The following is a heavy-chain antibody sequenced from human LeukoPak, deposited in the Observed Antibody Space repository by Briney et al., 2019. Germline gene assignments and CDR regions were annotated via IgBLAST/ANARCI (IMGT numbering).Heavy chain of an antibody. CDR3: ARRHLFCSGGSCYSGSVNFDY. CDR1: GGSFSGYY. J-gene: IGHJ4*02. Sequence: PSETLSLTCAVYGGSFSGYYWSWIRQPPGKGLEWIGEINHSGSTNYNPSLKSRVTISVNTSKNQFSLKLSSVTAADTAVYYCARRHLFCSGGSCYSGSVNFDYWGQGTLVTVSS. CDR2: INHSGST. D-gene: IGHD2-15*01. V-gene: IGHV4-34*01.